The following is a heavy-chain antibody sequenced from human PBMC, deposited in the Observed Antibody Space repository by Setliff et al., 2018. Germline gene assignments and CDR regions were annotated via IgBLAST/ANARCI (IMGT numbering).Heavy chain of an antibody. Sequence: GGSLRLSCAASGFTFSTYEMNWVRQAPGKGLEWVSYISSDGSTVFYADSVKGRFTISRDNAKNSLYLQMNSLRADDMAIYYCARDAGGDYDNWGQGTLVTVSS. V-gene: IGHV3-48*03. CDR1: GFTFSTYE. CDR2: ISSDGSTV. D-gene: IGHD2-21*02. J-gene: IGHJ4*02. CDR3: ARDAGGDYDN.